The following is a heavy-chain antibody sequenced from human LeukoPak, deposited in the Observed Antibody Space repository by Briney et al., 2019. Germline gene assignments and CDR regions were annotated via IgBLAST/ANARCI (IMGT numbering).Heavy chain of an antibody. CDR2: ISAHGLDT. D-gene: IGHD2-8*02. CDR3: AKDVWWSVS. V-gene: IGHV3-23*01. J-gene: IGHJ5*02. CDR1: GFTFSSYS. Sequence: GGSLRLSCAASGFTFSSYSMTWVRQAPGKGLEWVSAISAHGLDTFYAPSVKGRFTISRDNSQNTLYLQIDSLRAEDTAIYYCAKDVWWSVSWGQGTLVTVSS.